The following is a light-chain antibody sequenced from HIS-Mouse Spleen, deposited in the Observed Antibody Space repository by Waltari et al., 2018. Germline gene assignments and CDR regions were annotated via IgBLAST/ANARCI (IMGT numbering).Light chain of an antibody. Sequence: QSALTQPPSVSGSPGQSVPISCTGPSSDVGSYNRVSCYQQPPGTAPTLMIYEVSNRPSGVPDRFSGSKSGNTASLTISGLQAEDEADYYCSLYTSSSTLVFGGGTKLTVL. J-gene: IGLJ2*01. CDR2: EVS. V-gene: IGLV2-18*01. CDR1: SSDVGSYNR. CDR3: SLYTSSSTLV.